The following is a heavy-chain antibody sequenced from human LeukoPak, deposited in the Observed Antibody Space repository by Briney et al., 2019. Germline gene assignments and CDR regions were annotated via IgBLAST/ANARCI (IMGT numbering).Heavy chain of an antibody. J-gene: IGHJ4*02. Sequence: SETLSLTCTVSGGSISSSSYYWGWIRQPPGKGLEWIGSIYYSGSTYYNPSLKSRVTISVDTSKNQFSPKLSSVTAADTAVYYCASYYGDYGDYWGQGTLVTVSS. V-gene: IGHV4-39*01. CDR3: ASYYGDYGDY. CDR2: IYYSGST. D-gene: IGHD4-17*01. CDR1: GGSISSSSYY.